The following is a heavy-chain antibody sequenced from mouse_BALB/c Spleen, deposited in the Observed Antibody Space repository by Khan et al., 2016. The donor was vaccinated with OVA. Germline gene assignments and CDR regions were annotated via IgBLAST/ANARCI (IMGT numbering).Heavy chain of an antibody. CDR3: ARWFTY. CDR1: GYSITSDYA. CDR2: ISYSGST. Sequence: EVQLVESGPGLVKPSQSLSLTCTVTGYSITSDYAWNWIRQFPGNKLEWMGYISYSGSTTYNPSLKSRISITRDTAKNQFFLQLNSVTTEDTATEYCARWFTYWGQGTLVTVSA. V-gene: IGHV3-2*02. J-gene: IGHJ3*01.